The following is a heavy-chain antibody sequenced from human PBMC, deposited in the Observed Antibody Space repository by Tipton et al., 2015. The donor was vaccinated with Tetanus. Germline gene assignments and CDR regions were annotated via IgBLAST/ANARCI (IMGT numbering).Heavy chain of an antibody. D-gene: IGHD3-9*01. CDR2: INPTDYQT. J-gene: IGHJ2*01. Sequence: QSGAEVKKPGESLKISCKPSGYNFTIYWIGWVRQMPGKGLAWMGVINPTDYQTSYNPSFEGQVTISADRSINAAYLQWSSLQTSDTAMYFCARRRSAILSGSYHWYFDIWGRGTLVTVSS. CDR3: ARRRSAILSGSYHWYFDI. CDR1: GYNFTIYW. V-gene: IGHV5-51*01.